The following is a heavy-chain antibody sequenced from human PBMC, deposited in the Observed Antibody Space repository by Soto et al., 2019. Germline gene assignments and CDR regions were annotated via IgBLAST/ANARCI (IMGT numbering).Heavy chain of an antibody. J-gene: IGHJ6*02. D-gene: IGHD3-22*01. V-gene: IGHV4-31*03. CDR1: GGSIRSGGYY. CDR3: ARDTTYYYDSSGYSLPHYGMDV. Sequence: SETLSLTCTVSGGSIRSGGYYWSWIRQQPGTGLEGIGHISYSGSTYYNTSLKSRVTISVDTSKNQFSLKLSSVTAADTAVYYCARDTTYYYDSSGYSLPHYGMDVWGQGTTVTVSS. CDR2: ISYSGST.